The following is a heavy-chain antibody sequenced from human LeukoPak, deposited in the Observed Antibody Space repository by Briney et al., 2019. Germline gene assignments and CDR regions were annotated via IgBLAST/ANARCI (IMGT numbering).Heavy chain of an antibody. Sequence: SETLSLTCAVYGGSFSGYYWSWIRQPPGKGLEWIGEINHSGSTNYNPSLKSRVTISVDTYKNQFSLKLSSVTAADMAVYYCARLRGTRIPATGTYYFYYMDVWGKGTTVTVTS. CDR3: ARLRGTRIPATGTYYFYYMDV. CDR1: GGSFSGYY. D-gene: IGHD6-13*01. J-gene: IGHJ6*03. V-gene: IGHV4-34*01. CDR2: INHSGST.